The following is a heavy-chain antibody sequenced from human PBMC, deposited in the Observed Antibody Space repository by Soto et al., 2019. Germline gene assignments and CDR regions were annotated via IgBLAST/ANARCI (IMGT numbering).Heavy chain of an antibody. CDR2: IIPIFGTA. V-gene: IGHV1-69*13. D-gene: IGHD2-21*02. Sequence: SVKVSCKASGGTFSSYAISWVRQAPGQGLEWMGGIIPIFGTANYVQKFQGRVTITADESTSTAYMELSSLRSEDTAVYYCARDPKIVVVTATDEYYYYGMDVWGQGTTVTVSS. J-gene: IGHJ6*02. CDR1: GGTFSSYA. CDR3: ARDPKIVVVTATDEYYYYGMDV.